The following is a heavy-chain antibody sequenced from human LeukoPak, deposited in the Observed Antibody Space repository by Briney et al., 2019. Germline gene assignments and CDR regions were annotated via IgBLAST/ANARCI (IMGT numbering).Heavy chain of an antibody. D-gene: IGHD5-24*01. Sequence: ASVKVSCKASGGTFSSYAISWVRQAPGQGLEWMGGIIPIFGTANYAQKFQGRVTITADESTSTAYMELSSLRSEDTAVYYCARAWLQLPCYYYYMDVWGKGTTVTVSS. CDR2: IIPIFGTA. CDR1: GGTFSSYA. J-gene: IGHJ6*03. V-gene: IGHV1-69*13. CDR3: ARAWLQLPCYYYYMDV.